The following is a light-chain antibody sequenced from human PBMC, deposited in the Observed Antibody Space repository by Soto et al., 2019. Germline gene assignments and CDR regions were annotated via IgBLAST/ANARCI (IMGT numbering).Light chain of an antibody. Sequence: QSVLTQSPPVSGAPGQRVTISCTGSSSNIGAGYDVHWYQQFPGTAPKLLIYANTNRPSGVPDRFSGSKSGTSASLAITGLQPEDEADYYCQSYDSSLKNSVFGGGTQLTVL. CDR1: SSNIGAGYD. CDR3: QSYDSSLKNSV. J-gene: IGLJ3*02. V-gene: IGLV1-40*01. CDR2: ANT.